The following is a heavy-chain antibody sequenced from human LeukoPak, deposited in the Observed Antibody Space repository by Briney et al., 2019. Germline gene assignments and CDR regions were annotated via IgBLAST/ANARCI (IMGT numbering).Heavy chain of an antibody. V-gene: IGHV3-23*01. CDR3: AKNRYSDIVVVVADAFDI. D-gene: IGHD2-15*01. CDR2: ISGSGGST. Sequence: GGSLRLSCAASGFTFSSYAMSWVRQAPGKGLEWVSAISGSGGSTYYADSVKGRFTISRDNSKNTLYLQMNSLRAEDTAIYYCAKNRYSDIVVVVADAFDIWGQGTMVTVSS. CDR1: GFTFSSYA. J-gene: IGHJ3*02.